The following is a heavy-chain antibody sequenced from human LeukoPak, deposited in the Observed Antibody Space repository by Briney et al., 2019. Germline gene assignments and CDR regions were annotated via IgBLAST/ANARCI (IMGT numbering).Heavy chain of an antibody. D-gene: IGHD4-11*01. J-gene: IGHJ4*02. Sequence: ASVKVSCKASGYTFTSYYMHWVRQATGQGLEWMGWMNPNSGNTGYAQKFQGRVTMTRNTSISTAYMELSSLRSEDTAVYYCARGRHSNYDYWGQGTLVTVSS. CDR1: GYTFTSYY. CDR2: MNPNSGNT. CDR3: ARGRHSNYDY. V-gene: IGHV1-8*02.